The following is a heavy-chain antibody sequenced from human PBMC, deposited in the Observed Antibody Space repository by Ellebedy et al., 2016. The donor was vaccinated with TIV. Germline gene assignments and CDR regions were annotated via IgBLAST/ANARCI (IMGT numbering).Heavy chain of an antibody. CDR1: GYTFTSYF. V-gene: IGHV1-46*01. J-gene: IGHJ4*02. CDR2: INPTSGSS. Sequence: ASVKVSCKASGYTFTSYFLYWVRQAPGQGLEWMGIINPTSGSSNYTQKFQGRVTVTRDTSTSTVYMELSSLRSEDTAVYYCARGDNYYYDSSGYYYSYWGQGTLVTVSS. CDR3: ARGDNYYYDSSGYYYSY. D-gene: IGHD3-22*01.